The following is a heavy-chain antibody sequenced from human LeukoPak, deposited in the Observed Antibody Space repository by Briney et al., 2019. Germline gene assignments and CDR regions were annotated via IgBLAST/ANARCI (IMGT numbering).Heavy chain of an antibody. CDR2: ISYTGADT. V-gene: IGHV3-23*01. Sequence: PGGSLRLPCAVSGLTFSSYPMNWVRQAPGKGLEWVSAISYTGADTFYADSVKGRFTISRDNSKNTLHLQLDRLTVDDTAVYYCGYGSGSFFPRYYFDYWGQGALVAVSS. J-gene: IGHJ4*02. D-gene: IGHD3-10*01. CDR3: GYGSGSFFPRYYFDY. CDR1: GLTFSSYP.